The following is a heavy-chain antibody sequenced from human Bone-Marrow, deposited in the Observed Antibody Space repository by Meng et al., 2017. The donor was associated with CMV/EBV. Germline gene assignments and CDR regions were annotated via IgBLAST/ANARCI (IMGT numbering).Heavy chain of an antibody. CDR1: GFTFSSYA. D-gene: IGHD1-20*01. CDR2: ISYDGSNK. J-gene: IGHJ6*02. CDR3: ARGGGLKYNWNGSSYYYYYGMDV. Sequence: GGSLRLSCAASGFTFSSYAMHWVRQAPGKGLEWVAVISYDGSNKYYADSVKGRFTISRDNSKNTLYLQMNSLRAEDTAVYYCARGGGLKYNWNGSSYYYYYGMDVWGQGTTVTVSS. V-gene: IGHV3-30*04.